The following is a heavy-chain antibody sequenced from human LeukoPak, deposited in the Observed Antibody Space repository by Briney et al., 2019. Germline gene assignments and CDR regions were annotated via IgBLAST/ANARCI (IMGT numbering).Heavy chain of an antibody. J-gene: IGHJ4*02. CDR1: GGSISSYY. CDR3: ARGSLESNFDY. Sequence: SETLSLTCTVSGGSISSYYWSWIRQPPGKGLEWIGYIYHSGSTNYNPSLKSRVTISVETSKNQFSLKLSSVTAADTAVYYCARGSLESNFDYWGQGTLVTVSS. V-gene: IGHV4-59*08. D-gene: IGHD1-1*01. CDR2: IYHSGST.